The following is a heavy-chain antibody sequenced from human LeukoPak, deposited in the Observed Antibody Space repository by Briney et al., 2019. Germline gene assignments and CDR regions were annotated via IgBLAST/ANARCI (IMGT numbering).Heavy chain of an antibody. CDR2: ICSTGSSI. J-gene: IGHJ4*02. D-gene: IGHD2-15*01. Sequence: GGALRLSRAAPGFTLSRFEMNLVPPGPGEGVGWGSFICSTGSSIYYADSVKGRFTISRDNAKNSLYLQMNGLRAEDTAVYYCARYYCSGGSCYSADTYFDFWGLGTLVTVSS. CDR3: ARYYCSGGSCYSADTYFDF. CDR1: GFTLSRFE. V-gene: IGHV3-48*03.